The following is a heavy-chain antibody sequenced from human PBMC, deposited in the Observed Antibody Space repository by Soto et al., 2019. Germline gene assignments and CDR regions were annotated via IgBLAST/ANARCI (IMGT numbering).Heavy chain of an antibody. CDR1: GFTFSSYA. CDR2: ISGSGGST. J-gene: IGHJ5*02. V-gene: IGHV3-23*01. CDR3: AKVGGYYGSGSRNWFDP. D-gene: IGHD3-10*01. Sequence: GGSLRLSCAASGFTFSSYAMSWVRQAPGKGLEWVSAISGSGGSTYYADSVKGRFTISRDNSKNTLYLQMNSLRAEDTAVYYCAKVGGYYGSGSRNWFDPWGQGTLVTVSS.